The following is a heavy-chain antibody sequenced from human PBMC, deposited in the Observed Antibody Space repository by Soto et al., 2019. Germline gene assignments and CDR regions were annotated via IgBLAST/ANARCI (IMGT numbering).Heavy chain of an antibody. CDR2: VNPNSGGT. CDR3: ARIIVGATGVFDY. D-gene: IGHD1-26*01. Sequence: ASVKVSCKASGYTFTGYYMHWVLQAPGQGLEWMGWVNPNSGGTKYAQKFQGRVTMARDTSISTAYMELSRLRSDDTAMYYCARIIVGATGVFDYWGQGTLVTVSS. V-gene: IGHV1-2*02. CDR1: GYTFTGYY. J-gene: IGHJ4*02.